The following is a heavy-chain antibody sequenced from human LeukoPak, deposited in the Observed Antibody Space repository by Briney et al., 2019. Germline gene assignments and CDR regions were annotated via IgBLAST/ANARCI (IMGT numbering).Heavy chain of an antibody. D-gene: IGHD2-2*02. CDR2: IYTSGST. Sequence: SETLSLTCTVSGGSISSGSYYWSWIRQPAGKGLEWIGRIYTSGSTNYNPSLKSRVTISVDTSKNQFSLKLSSVTAADTAVYYCARECSTSCYTDYWGQGTLVTVSS. CDR1: GGSISSGSYY. J-gene: IGHJ4*02. V-gene: IGHV4-61*02. CDR3: ARECSTSCYTDY.